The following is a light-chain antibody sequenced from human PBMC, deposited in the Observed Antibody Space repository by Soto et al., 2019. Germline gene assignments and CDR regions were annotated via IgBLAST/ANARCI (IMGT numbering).Light chain of an antibody. CDR2: GAS. J-gene: IGKJ1*01. Sequence: EIVLTQSPGTLSLSPGERATLSCRASQSINSAYLAWYQQRPGQAPRLLIYGASSRATGIPDRFRGSGSGTDFILTITRLEPEDFAVYYCQQYGSSRWTFGQGTKVDIK. CDR1: QSINSAY. CDR3: QQYGSSRWT. V-gene: IGKV3-20*01.